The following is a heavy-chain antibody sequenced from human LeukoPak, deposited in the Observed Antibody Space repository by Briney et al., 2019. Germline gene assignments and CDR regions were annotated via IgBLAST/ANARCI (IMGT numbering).Heavy chain of an antibody. Sequence: GESLKISCKGSGYSFTSYWISWVRQMPGKGLEWMGRIDPSDSYTNYSPSFQGHVTISADKSISTAYLQWSSLKASDTAIYYCARLEKQWPLRDYWGQGTLVTVSS. CDR3: ARLEKQWPLRDY. J-gene: IGHJ4*02. CDR2: IDPSDSYT. CDR1: GYSFTSYW. D-gene: IGHD6-19*01. V-gene: IGHV5-10-1*01.